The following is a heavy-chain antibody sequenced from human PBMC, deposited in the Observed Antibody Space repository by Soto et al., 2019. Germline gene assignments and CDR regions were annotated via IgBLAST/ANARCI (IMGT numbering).Heavy chain of an antibody. V-gene: IGHV3-23*01. CDR2: ISGSGVTT. Sequence: EVQLLESGGGLVQPGGSLRLSCAASGFTFSSYAMSWVRQAPGKGLDYVSTISGSGVTTYYADSVKGRFTISRDNSKNTLDLQMNSLRAEDTAVYYCAKAFYTSGLKGGFDPCGQGTLVTVSS. J-gene: IGHJ5*02. D-gene: IGHD6-19*01. CDR3: AKAFYTSGLKGGFDP. CDR1: GFTFSSYA.